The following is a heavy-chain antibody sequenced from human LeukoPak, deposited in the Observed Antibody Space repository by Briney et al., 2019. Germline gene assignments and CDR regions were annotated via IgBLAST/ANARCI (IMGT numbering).Heavy chain of an antibody. CDR3: ARAGKHFYYYYYMDV. J-gene: IGHJ6*03. Sequence: ASVKVSCTASGYTFTSYDINWVRQATGQGLEGMVWMNPNSGNTGYAQKFQGRVTITRNTSISTAYMELSSLRSEDTAVYYCARAGKHFYYYYYMDVWGKGTTVTVSS. D-gene: IGHD3-10*01. V-gene: IGHV1-8*03. CDR2: MNPNSGNT. CDR1: GYTFTSYD.